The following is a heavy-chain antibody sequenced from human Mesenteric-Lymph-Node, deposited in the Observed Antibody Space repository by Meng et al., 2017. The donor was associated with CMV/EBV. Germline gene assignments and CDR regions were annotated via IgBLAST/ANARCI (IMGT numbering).Heavy chain of an antibody. Sequence: GGSLRLSCAASGFTFSSYAMHWVRQAPGKGLEWVAVISYDGSNKYYADSVKGRFTISRDNSKNTLYLQMNGLRAEDTAMYYCARVGGVTTLNYWGQGTLVTVSS. V-gene: IGHV3-30*04. CDR2: ISYDGSNK. J-gene: IGHJ4*02. CDR1: GFTFSSYA. CDR3: ARVGGVTTLNY. D-gene: IGHD4-11*01.